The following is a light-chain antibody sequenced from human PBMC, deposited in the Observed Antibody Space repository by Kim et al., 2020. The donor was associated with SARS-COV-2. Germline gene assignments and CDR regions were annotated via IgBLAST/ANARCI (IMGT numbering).Light chain of an antibody. J-gene: IGKJ3*01. CDR2: AVS. CDR1: QRINDY. Sequence: ASVVDRVTITCRASQRINDYLAWFQQQPGEAPKRLFDAVSNLQGGVPTRFSGSGSGTEFILTISSLQAEDFATYYCLQHAQYPLTFGRGTKVD. CDR3: LQHAQYPLT. V-gene: IGKV1-17*03.